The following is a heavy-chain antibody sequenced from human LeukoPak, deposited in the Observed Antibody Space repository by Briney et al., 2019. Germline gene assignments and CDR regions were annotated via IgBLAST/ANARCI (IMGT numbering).Heavy chain of an antibody. CDR1: GFTFSSYG. D-gene: IGHD3-3*01. Sequence: GGSLRLSCAASGFTFSSYGMHWVRQAPGKGLEWVAVISYDGSNKYYADSVKGRFTISRDNSKNTLYLQMNSLRAEDTAVYYCARGRERYYDFWSGYFQHWGQGTLVTVSS. CDR3: ARGRERYYDFWSGYFQH. J-gene: IGHJ1*01. V-gene: IGHV3-30*19. CDR2: ISYDGSNK.